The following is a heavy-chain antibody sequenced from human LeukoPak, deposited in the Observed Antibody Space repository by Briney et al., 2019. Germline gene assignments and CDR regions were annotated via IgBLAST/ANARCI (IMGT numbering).Heavy chain of an antibody. CDR1: GGTFSSYA. V-gene: IGHV1-69*05. D-gene: IGHD5-12*01. Sequence: SVKVSCKASGGTFSSYAISWVRQAPGQGLEWMGRIIPIFGTVNYAQKFQGRVTITTDESTSTAYMELSSLRSEDTAVYYCARGREQDIVATMPYYYYMDVWGKGTTVTVSS. CDR3: ARGREQDIVATMPYYYYMDV. CDR2: IIPIFGTV. J-gene: IGHJ6*03.